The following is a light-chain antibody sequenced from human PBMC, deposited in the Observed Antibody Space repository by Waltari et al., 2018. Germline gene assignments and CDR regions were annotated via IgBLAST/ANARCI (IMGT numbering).Light chain of an antibody. V-gene: IGKV4-1*01. Sequence: DIVVTQSPVSLAVSLRERATLHCMSSQSLLSRPNNKNYFSWYRQKPGQPLKLLIYWASTRESGVPDRFSGSGSGTDFTLTISSLQAEDVAVYYCQQYYSLPRTFGGGTKVEI. CDR3: QQYYSLPRT. CDR2: WAS. J-gene: IGKJ4*01. CDR1: QSLLSRPNNKNY.